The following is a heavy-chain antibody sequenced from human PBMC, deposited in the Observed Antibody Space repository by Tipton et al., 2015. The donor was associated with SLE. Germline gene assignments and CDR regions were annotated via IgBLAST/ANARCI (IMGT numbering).Heavy chain of an antibody. CDR2: MFRSGST. CDR1: GGSIRSGNHY. D-gene: IGHD1-26*01. CDR3: ARGGGSYYDY. J-gene: IGHJ4*02. V-gene: IGHV4-61*02. Sequence: TLSLTCTVSGGSIRSGNHYWSWIRQPAGKGLEWIGRMFRSGSTNYNPSLKSRVTISLDRAKNQFSLRVRSVTAADTAVYYCARGGGSYYDYWGQGTLVTVSS.